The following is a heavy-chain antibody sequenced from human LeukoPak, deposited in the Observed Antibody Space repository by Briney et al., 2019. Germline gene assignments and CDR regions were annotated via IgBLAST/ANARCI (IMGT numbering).Heavy chain of an antibody. V-gene: IGHV3-66*01. D-gene: IGHD3-22*01. CDR3: ARSKGNFYETRGYRVEPFDN. Sequence: GGSLRLSCAASGFTVSSNSMSWVRQAPRKGLEWVSVMNSGGSTYYVDSVKGRFTISRDNSKNTLYLQMNSLRAEDTAVYYCARSKGNFYETRGYRVEPFDNWGQGTLGT. CDR2: MNSGGST. J-gene: IGHJ4*02. CDR1: GFTVSSNS.